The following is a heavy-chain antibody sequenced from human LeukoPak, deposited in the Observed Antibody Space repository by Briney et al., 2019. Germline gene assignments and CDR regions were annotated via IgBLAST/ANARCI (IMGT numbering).Heavy chain of an antibody. CDR3: AKDGGVEY. J-gene: IGHJ4*02. D-gene: IGHD2-15*01. Sequence: GGSLGLSCAASGFTVSANYLTWVRQAPGKGLEWVSIIYRGGGTYYADSVKGRFTISRDDSKNTLYLQINSLRVDDTAVYYCAKDGGVEYWGQGILVTVS. CDR1: GFTVSANY. V-gene: IGHV3-66*01. CDR2: IYRGGGT.